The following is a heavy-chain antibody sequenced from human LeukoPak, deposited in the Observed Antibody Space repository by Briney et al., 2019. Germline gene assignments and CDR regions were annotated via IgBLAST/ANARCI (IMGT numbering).Heavy chain of an antibody. D-gene: IGHD3/OR15-3a*01. CDR2: IYYSGST. V-gene: IGHV4-59*08. Sequence: SETLSLTCTVSGGSISSYYWSWIRQPPGKRLEWIGYIYYSGSTNYNPSLKSRVTISVDTSKNQFSLKLSSATAADTAVYYCARHAEGGLVRTYGMDVWGQGTTVTVSS. CDR1: GGSISSYY. CDR3: ARHAEGGLVRTYGMDV. J-gene: IGHJ6*02.